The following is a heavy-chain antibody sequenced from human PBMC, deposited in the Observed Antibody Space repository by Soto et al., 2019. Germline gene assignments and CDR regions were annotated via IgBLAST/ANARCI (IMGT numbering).Heavy chain of an antibody. CDR3: VRDYDSSGFYSGH. V-gene: IGHV3-74*03. CDR2: IDSDGRST. CDR1: GFTFSSYW. D-gene: IGHD3-22*01. Sequence: EVQLVESGGGLDQPGGSLRLSCAASGFTFSSYWMHWVRQSPGKGLVWVSQIDSDGRSTTYADTVKGRFTVSRDNAKNKLFLQMNSLRAEDTAVYYCVRDYDSSGFYSGHWGQGTLVTVSS. J-gene: IGHJ4*02.